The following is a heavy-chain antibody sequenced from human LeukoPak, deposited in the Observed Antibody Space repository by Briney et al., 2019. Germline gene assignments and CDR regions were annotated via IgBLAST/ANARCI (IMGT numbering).Heavy chain of an antibody. CDR1: GFTFSSFG. CDR2: ISYDGGKA. D-gene: IGHD2-15*01. CDR3: ARDPARPYSALNWFDP. Sequence: HPGGSLRLSCAASGFTFSSFGIHWVRQAPGKGLEWVAVISYDGGKAYYADSVKGRFTISRDNAKNSLYLQMNSLRAEDTAVYYCARDPARPYSALNWFDPWGQGTLVTVSS. V-gene: IGHV3-30*03. J-gene: IGHJ5*02.